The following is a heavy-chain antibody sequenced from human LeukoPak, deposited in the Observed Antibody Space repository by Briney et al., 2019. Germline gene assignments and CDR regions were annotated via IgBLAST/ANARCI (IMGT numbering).Heavy chain of an antibody. D-gene: IGHD3-10*02. CDR2: ISGSGGST. CDR1: GFTFSSYG. V-gene: IGHV3-23*01. J-gene: IGHJ4*02. Sequence: GGSLRLSCAASGFTFSSYGMSWVRQAPGKGLEWVSAISGSGGSTYYADSVKGRFTISRDNSKNTLYLQMNSLRAEDTAVYYCASRGVVRGVSYYFDYWGQGTLVTVSS. CDR3: ASRGVVRGVSYYFDY.